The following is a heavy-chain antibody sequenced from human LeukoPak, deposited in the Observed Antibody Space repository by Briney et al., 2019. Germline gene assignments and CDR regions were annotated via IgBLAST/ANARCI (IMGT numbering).Heavy chain of an antibody. CDR3: ARAYCSSNSCSGASDI. J-gene: IGHJ3*02. CDR1: GFTFSSYW. V-gene: IGHV3-74*01. D-gene: IGHD2-2*01. CDR2: ISGDGNDI. Sequence: GGSLRLSCAASGFTFSSYWMHWVRQAPGKGLVWVSRISGDGNDISYAESMKGRFTISRDNAKNTAYLQMNSLRAEDTAVYYCARAYCSSNSCSGASDIWGQGTMVIVSS.